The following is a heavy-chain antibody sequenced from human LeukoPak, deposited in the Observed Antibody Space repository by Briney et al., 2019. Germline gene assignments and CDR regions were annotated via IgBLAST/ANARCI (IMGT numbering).Heavy chain of an antibody. J-gene: IGHJ3*02. CDR3: ARDSPLQLLLQNAFDI. D-gene: IGHD2-15*01. CDR1: GGSISSYY. V-gene: IGHV4-4*07. Sequence: PSETLSLTCTVSGGSISSYYWSWIRQPAGKGLEWIGRIYTSGSTTYNPSLKSRVTMSVDTSKNQFSLKLRSVTAADTAVYYCARDSPLQLLLQNAFDIWGQGTMVTVSS. CDR2: IYTSGST.